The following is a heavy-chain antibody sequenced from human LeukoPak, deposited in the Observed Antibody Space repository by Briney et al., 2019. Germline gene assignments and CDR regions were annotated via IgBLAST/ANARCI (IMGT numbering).Heavy chain of an antibody. V-gene: IGHV4-4*07. CDR3: ARDYLCSSTSCYDWFDP. CDR1: GGSISSYY. Sequence: SETLSLTCTVSGGSISSYYWSWIRQPAGKGLEWIGRIYTIGSTNYNPPRKVRVSMSVAKSKNQFSLKLSSVTVADAAVYYCARDYLCSSTSCYDWFDPWGQGTLVTVSS. J-gene: IGHJ5*02. D-gene: IGHD2-2*01. CDR2: IYTIGST.